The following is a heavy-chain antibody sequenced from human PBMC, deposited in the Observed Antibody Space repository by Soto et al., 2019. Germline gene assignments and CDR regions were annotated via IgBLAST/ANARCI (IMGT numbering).Heavy chain of an antibody. D-gene: IGHD6-13*01. CDR2: IGGGDGST. J-gene: IGHJ3*02. Sequence: EVQLLESGGGLVQPGGSLRLSCAASGFTFINYAMSWVRQAPGKGLEWVSTIGGGDGSTYYADSVKGRFTISRDNSNSAQYLQMNSLRVGDTAIYYCAKGILVKPPGTRTFDIWGQGTMVIVSS. V-gene: IGHV3-23*01. CDR3: AKGILVKPPGTRTFDI. CDR1: GFTFINYA.